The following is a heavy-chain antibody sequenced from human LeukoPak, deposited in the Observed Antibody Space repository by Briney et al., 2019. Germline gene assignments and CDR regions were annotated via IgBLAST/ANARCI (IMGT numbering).Heavy chain of an antibody. CDR2: IYYSGST. Sequence: PETLSLTCTVSGGSISSYYWSWIRQPPGKGLEWIGYIYYSGSTNYNPSLKSRVTISVDTSKNQFSLKLSSVTAADTAVYYCARVVPAAMDASGWYDYWGQGTLVTVSS. D-gene: IGHD2-2*01. CDR3: ARVVPAAMDASGWYDY. V-gene: IGHV4-59*01. CDR1: GGSISSYY. J-gene: IGHJ4*02.